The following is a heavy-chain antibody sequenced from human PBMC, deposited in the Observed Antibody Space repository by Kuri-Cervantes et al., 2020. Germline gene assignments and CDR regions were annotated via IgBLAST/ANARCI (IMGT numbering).Heavy chain of an antibody. V-gene: IGHV1-2*02. CDR1: GYTFTGYY. J-gene: IGHJ6*02. Sequence: ASVKVSCKASGYTFTGYYMHWVRQAPGQGLEWMGWINPNSGGTNYAQKFQGRVTMTRDTSISTAYMELSRLRSDDTAVYYCARDGVGDTAMAYYYYGVDVWGQGTTVTVSS. D-gene: IGHD5-18*01. CDR2: INPNSGGT. CDR3: ARDGVGDTAMAYYYYGVDV.